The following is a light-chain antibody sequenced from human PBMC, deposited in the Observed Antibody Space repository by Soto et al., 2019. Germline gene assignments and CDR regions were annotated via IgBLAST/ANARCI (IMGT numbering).Light chain of an antibody. CDR3: FSYTRRDTYV. Sequence: QSALTQAPSVAGSPGQSVTISCTGTNNDVGGYKGVSWYQQSPGTAPKLIIYEVSNRPSGVPGSFSGSKSGNTASLTISGLQAEDEADYYCFSYTRRDTYVFGPGTKLTVL. J-gene: IGLJ1*01. CDR1: NNDVGGYKG. V-gene: IGLV2-18*02. CDR2: EVS.